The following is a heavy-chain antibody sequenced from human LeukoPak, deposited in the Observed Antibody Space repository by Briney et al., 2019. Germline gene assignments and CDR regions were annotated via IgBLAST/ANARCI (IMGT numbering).Heavy chain of an antibody. CDR2: IFYSGNT. D-gene: IGHD2-15*01. CDR3: TRDPLLSCSGGYCYYDAFDI. J-gene: IGHJ3*02. Sequence: KPSETLSLTCIVSGGSISSYYWSWIRQPPGKGLEWIGYIFYSGNTYYNPSLKSRVTISVDTSKNQFSLKLSSVTAADTAVYYCTRDPLLSCSGGYCYYDAFDIWGQGTMVTVSS. CDR1: GGSISSYY. V-gene: IGHV4-59*12.